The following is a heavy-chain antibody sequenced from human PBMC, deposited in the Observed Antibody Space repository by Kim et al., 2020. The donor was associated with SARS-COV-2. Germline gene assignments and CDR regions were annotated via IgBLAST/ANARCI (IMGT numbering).Heavy chain of an antibody. CDR1: GFTFSNAW. D-gene: IGHD6-13*01. V-gene: IGHV3-15*01. CDR2: IKSKTDGGTT. CDR3: TTDLSRQQPNGGYSSSWVYYYYGMDV. J-gene: IGHJ6*02. Sequence: GGSLRLSCAASGFTFSNAWMSWVRQAPGKGLEWVGRIKSKTDGGTTDYAAPVKGRFTISRDDSKNTLYLQMNSLKTEDTAVYYCTTDLSRQQPNGGYSSSWVYYYYGMDVWGQGTTVTVSS.